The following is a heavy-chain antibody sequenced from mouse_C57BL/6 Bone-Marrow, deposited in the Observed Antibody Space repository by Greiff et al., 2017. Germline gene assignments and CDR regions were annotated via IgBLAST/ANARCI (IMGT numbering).Heavy chain of an antibody. J-gene: IGHJ4*01. Sequence: DVQLQESGGGLVKPGGSLKLSCAASGFTFSSYAMSWVRQTPEKRLEWVATISDGGSYTYYPDNVKGRFTISRDNAKNNLYLQMSHLKSEDTAMYYCARKLRYYYAMDYWGQGTSVTVSS. CDR3: ARKLRYYYAMDY. D-gene: IGHD1-1*01. V-gene: IGHV5-4*01. CDR2: ISDGGSYT. CDR1: GFTFSSYA.